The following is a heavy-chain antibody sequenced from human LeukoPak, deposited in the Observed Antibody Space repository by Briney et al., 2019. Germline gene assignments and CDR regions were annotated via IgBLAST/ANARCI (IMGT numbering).Heavy chain of an antibody. CDR2: IYYSGST. V-gene: IGHV4-30-4*08. CDR3: ARVPSGWRFDY. Sequence: SETLSLTCTVSGGFLSSGDYYWSWIRQPPGKGLEWIGYIYYSGSTYYNPSLKSRVTISVDTSKNQFSLKLSSVTAADTAVYYCARVPSGWRFDYWGQGTLVTVSS. D-gene: IGHD6-19*01. J-gene: IGHJ4*02. CDR1: GGFLSSGDYY.